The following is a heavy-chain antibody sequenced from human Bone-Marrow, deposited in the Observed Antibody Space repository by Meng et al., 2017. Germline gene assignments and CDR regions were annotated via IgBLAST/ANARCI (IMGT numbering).Heavy chain of an antibody. Sequence: GGSLRLSCAASGFTFSDHYMDWVRQAPGKGLEWLGRIRDKRNSYTTEYAASVKGRFTISRDDSKNSLYPQMNSLQTEDTAMYFCAKNRGFSSTWSPLDSWGQGTLVTVSS. CDR2: IRDKRNSYTT. V-gene: IGHV3-72*01. CDR1: GFTFSDHY. D-gene: IGHD6-13*01. CDR3: AKNRGFSSTWSPLDS. J-gene: IGHJ4*02.